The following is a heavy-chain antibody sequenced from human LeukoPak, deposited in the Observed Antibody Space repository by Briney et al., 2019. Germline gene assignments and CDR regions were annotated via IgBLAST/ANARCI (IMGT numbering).Heavy chain of an antibody. CDR1: GFTFSSYA. J-gene: IGHJ6*02. CDR3: ARDPVYYYDSSGYSDYYYGMDV. Sequence: GGSLRLSCAASGFTFSSYAMHWVRQAPGKGLEWVAVISYVGSNKYYADSVKGRFTISRDNSKNTLYLQMNSLRAEDTAVYYCARDPVYYYDSSGYSDYYYGMDVWGQGTTVTVSS. V-gene: IGHV3-30-3*01. D-gene: IGHD3-22*01. CDR2: ISYVGSNK.